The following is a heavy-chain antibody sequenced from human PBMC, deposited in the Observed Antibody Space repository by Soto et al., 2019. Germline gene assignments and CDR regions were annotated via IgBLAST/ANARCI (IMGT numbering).Heavy chain of an antibody. Sequence: GALRLSCATSGFDVRSNYMSWVRQAPGKGLEWVSVIYSGGSTFYAGSVQGRFTISRDDSKKTLYLQMNSLRTEDTAVYFCARGVVIGEVWDIFDNWGQGT. CDR2: IYSGGST. D-gene: IGHD3-3*01. CDR1: GFDVRSNY. J-gene: IGHJ4*02. CDR3: ARGVVIGEVWDIFDN. V-gene: IGHV3-66*01.